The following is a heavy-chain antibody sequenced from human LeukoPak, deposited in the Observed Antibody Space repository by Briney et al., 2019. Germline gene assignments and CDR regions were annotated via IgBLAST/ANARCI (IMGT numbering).Heavy chain of an antibody. J-gene: IGHJ6*03. CDR3: ARGVSGSSYYYYYYMDV. CDR2: ISSSSSYI. CDR1: GFTFSSYS. D-gene: IGHD3-10*01. Sequence: PGGSLRLSCAASGFTFSSYSMIWVRQAPGKGLEWVSFISSSSSYIYYADSMKGRFTISRDNAKNSLYLQMNSLRAEDTAVYYCARGVSGSSYYYYYYMDVWGKGTTVTASS. V-gene: IGHV3-21*01.